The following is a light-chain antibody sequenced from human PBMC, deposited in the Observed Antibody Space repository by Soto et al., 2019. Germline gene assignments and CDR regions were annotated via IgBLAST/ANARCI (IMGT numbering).Light chain of an antibody. Sequence: QAVVTQEPSLTVSPGGTVTLTCASSTGTVTSDHYPYWFQQKPGQAPRTLIYDTRNKHSWTPARFSGSLLAGKAALTLSGALPEDEAEYYCLLSYSGARPVVFGGGTKLTVL. CDR1: TGTVTSDHY. V-gene: IGLV7-46*01. J-gene: IGLJ2*01. CDR3: LLSYSGARPVV. CDR2: DTR.